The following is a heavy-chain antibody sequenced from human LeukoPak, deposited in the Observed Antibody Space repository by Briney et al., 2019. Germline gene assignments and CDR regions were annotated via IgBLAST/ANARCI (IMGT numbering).Heavy chain of an antibody. CDR2: IYYSGST. D-gene: IGHD3-3*01. Sequence: SETLSLTCTVSGGSISSYYWSWIRQPPGKGLEWIGYIYYSGSTNYNPSLKSRVTISVDTSKNQFSLKLGSVTAADTAVYYCARARSGDFWSGYYYYYGMDVWGQGTTVTVSS. V-gene: IGHV4-59*01. CDR3: ARARSGDFWSGYYYYYGMDV. CDR1: GGSISSYY. J-gene: IGHJ6*02.